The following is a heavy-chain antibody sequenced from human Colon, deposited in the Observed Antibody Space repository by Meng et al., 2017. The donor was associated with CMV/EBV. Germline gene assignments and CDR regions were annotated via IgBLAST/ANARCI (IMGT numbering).Heavy chain of an antibody. CDR2: IYPGDSDT. V-gene: IGHV5-51*01. J-gene: IGHJ4*02. D-gene: IGHD1-26*01. Sequence: GGSLRLSCQASGYTFSNYWIDWVRQMPGKGLEWMGIIYPGDSDTRYSPSFQGQATISSDKSINSAYLQWNAVKASDTAMYFCSRRCSGTYSLGSWGQGTMVTVSS. CDR3: SRRCSGTYSLGS. CDR1: GYTFSNYW.